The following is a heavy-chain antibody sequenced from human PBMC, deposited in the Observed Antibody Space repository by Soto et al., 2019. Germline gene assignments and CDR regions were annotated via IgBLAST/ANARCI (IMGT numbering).Heavy chain of an antibody. Sequence: EVQLVETGGGLIQPGGSLRLSCAASGFTVSSNYMSWVRQAPGKGLEWVSVIYSGGSTYYADSVKGRFTISRDNSKNTLYLQMNSMRAEDTAVYYCAREVWELTSSPRKLGLYYFDYWGQGTLVTVSS. J-gene: IGHJ4*02. CDR2: IYSGGST. D-gene: IGHD2-2*01. CDR1: GFTVSSNY. V-gene: IGHV3-53*02. CDR3: AREVWELTSSPRKLGLYYFDY.